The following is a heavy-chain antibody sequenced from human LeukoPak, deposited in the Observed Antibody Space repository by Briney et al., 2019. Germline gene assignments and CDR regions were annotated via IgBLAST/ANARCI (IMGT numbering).Heavy chain of an antibody. Sequence: GGSLRLSCAASGFTFSSYWMHWVRQAPGKGLVWVSRIKGDGISINYADSVKGRFTISRDNAKNTLYLQMNSLRVEDTAVYYCASSFTTEGYNWFDPWGQGTLVTVPS. CDR2: IKGDGISI. CDR1: GFTFSSYW. D-gene: IGHD2/OR15-2a*01. CDR3: ASSFTTEGYNWFDP. J-gene: IGHJ5*02. V-gene: IGHV3-74*01.